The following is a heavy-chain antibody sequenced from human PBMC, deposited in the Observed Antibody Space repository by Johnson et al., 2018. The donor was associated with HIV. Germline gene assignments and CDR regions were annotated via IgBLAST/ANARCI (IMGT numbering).Heavy chain of an antibody. CDR2: IYSGGST. Sequence: VQLVESGGGLIQPGGSLRLSCAASGFTVSSNYMSWVRQAQGKGLEWVSVIYSGGSTYYADSVKGRFTISRDNSKNTLYLQMNSLRAEDTAVYYCARAAGDGYNRRSRSAFDIWGQGTMVTVSS. CDR3: ARAAGDGYNRRSRSAFDI. D-gene: IGHD5-24*01. V-gene: IGHV3-53*01. J-gene: IGHJ3*02. CDR1: GFTVSSNY.